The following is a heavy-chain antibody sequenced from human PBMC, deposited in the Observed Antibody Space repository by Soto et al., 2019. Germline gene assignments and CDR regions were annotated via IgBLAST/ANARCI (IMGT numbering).Heavy chain of an antibody. J-gene: IGHJ2*01. CDR1: GFTVSSNY. V-gene: IGHV3-53*02. Sequence: EVQLVETGGGLIQPGGSLRLSCAASGFTVSSNYMSWVRQAPGEGLEWVSVIYSGGSTYYADSVKGRFTISRDNSKNTLYLQMNSLRAEDTAVYYCAMKTYYYDSNWYFDLWGRGTLVTVSS. CDR3: AMKTYYYDSNWYFDL. CDR2: IYSGGST. D-gene: IGHD3-22*01.